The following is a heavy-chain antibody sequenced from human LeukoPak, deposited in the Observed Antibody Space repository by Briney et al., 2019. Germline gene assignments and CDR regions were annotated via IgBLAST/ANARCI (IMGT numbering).Heavy chain of an antibody. CDR2: IYYSGST. V-gene: IGHV4-39*07. CDR1: GGSISSSSYY. CDR3: ARDRKYYYHMDV. J-gene: IGHJ6*03. Sequence: PSGTLSLTCTVPGGSISSSSYYWGWIRQPPGKGLEWIGSIYYSGSTYYNPSLKSRVTISVDTSKNQFSLKLSSVTAADTAVYYCARDRKYYYHMDVWGKGTTVTVSS. D-gene: IGHD1-14*01.